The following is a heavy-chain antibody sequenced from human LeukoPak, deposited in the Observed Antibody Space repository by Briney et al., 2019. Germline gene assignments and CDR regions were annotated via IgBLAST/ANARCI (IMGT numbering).Heavy chain of an antibody. V-gene: IGHV1-18*01. CDR1: GYTFTSYG. CDR3: AREGAFYYYDSSGYFDDY. D-gene: IGHD3-22*01. J-gene: IGHJ4*02. Sequence: ASVKVSCKASGYTFTSYGISGVRQAPGQGLEWMGWISAYNGNTNYAQKLQGRVTMTTDTSTSTAYMELRSLRSDDTAVYYCAREGAFYYYDSSGYFDDYWGQGTLVTVSS. CDR2: ISAYNGNT.